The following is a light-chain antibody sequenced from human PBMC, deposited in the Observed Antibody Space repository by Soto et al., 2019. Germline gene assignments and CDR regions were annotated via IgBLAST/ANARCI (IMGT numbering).Light chain of an antibody. J-gene: IGLJ1*01. CDR2: DVS. V-gene: IGLV2-11*01. CDR3: CSYAGSPRYV. CDR1: XXXVGGYNY. Sequence: QSALTQPRSVSGSPGQSVTISCTGTXXXVGGYNYVSWYQQHPGKAPKVMIYDVSERPSGVPDRFSGSKSGNTASLTISGPQAXXEAXYYCCSYAGSPRYVLGTGTKVTVL.